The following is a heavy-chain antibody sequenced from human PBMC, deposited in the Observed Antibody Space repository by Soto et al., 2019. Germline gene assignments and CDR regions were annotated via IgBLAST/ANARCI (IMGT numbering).Heavy chain of an antibody. CDR3: ARVAVAARGIDF. CDR2: IIGDGSGA. Sequence: GSLRLSCVASGFTFNTAWMHWVRQAPGKGLVWLSRIIGDGSGADYADSVKGRLTISRDNAKNTAYLQMDSLGVEDTAVYYCARVAVAARGIDFWGQGTLVTVSS. J-gene: IGHJ4*02. V-gene: IGHV3-74*01. D-gene: IGHD6-19*01. CDR1: GFTFNTAW.